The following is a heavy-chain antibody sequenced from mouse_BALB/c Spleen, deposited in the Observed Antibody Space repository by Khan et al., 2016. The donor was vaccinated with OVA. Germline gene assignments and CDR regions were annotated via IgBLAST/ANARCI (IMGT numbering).Heavy chain of an antibody. CDR1: GYTFTSYT. D-gene: IGHD3-3*01. Sequence: QVQLKQSGAELARPGASVKMSCKASGYTFTSYTMHWVKQRPGQGLEWIGYINPSSGYTNYNQKFKDKATLTADKSSSTAYMQLSSLTSDDSAVYYCARGTYYAMDYWGQGTSVTVSS. J-gene: IGHJ4*01. V-gene: IGHV1-4*01. CDR3: ARGTYYAMDY. CDR2: INPSSGYT.